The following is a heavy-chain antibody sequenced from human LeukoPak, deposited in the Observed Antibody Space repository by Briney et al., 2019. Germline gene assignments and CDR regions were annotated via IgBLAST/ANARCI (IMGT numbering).Heavy chain of an antibody. D-gene: IGHD6-6*01. CDR2: INHSGST. CDR3: ARGRGSSSKGLGGY. V-gene: IGHV4-34*01. Sequence: SETLSLTCAVYGGSFSGYYWSWIRQPPGKGLEWIGEINHSGSTNYNPSLKSRVTISVDTSKAQFSLKLSSVTAADTAVYYCARGRGSSSKGLGGYWGQGTLVTVSS. J-gene: IGHJ4*02. CDR1: GGSFSGYY.